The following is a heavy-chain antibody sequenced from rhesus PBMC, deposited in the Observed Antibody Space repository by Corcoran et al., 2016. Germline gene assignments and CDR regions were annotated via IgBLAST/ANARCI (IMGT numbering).Heavy chain of an antibody. CDR1: GFTFSSYW. D-gene: IGHD6-25*01. V-gene: IGHV3S42*01. J-gene: IGHJ3*01. Sequence: EVQLVESGGGLAKPGGSLRLSCAASGFTFSSYWMNWVRQTPGKGLEWILVINGGGGTTNSQDSVKGRFTSSRDNSKNTLSLQMNSLRAEDTAVYYCAKESIAAAGTIAFDFWGQGLRVTVSS. CDR3: AKESIAAAGTIAFDF. CDR2: INGGGGTT.